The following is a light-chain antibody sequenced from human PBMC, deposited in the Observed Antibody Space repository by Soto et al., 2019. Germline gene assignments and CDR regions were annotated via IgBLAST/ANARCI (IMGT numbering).Light chain of an antibody. V-gene: IGKV3-11*01. CDR2: DAS. J-gene: IGKJ3*01. CDR1: QSVSSY. Sequence: EIVLTQSPATLSLSPGERATLSCRASQSVSSYLAWYQQKPGQAPRLLIYDASNRATGIPARFSGSGSGTDFTRTISSRAPEDFAVYYCQQRTFGPGTKVDIK. CDR3: QQRT.